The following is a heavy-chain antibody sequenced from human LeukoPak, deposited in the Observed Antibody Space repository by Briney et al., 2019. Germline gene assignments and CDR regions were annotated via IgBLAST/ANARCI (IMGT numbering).Heavy chain of an antibody. V-gene: IGHV4-4*07. Sequence: PSETLSLTCAVSGGSISSFYWSWIRQPAGKGLEWIGRIYISGSTNYNPSLKSRVTMSVDTSKNQFSLELSSVTAADTAVYYCASDRYDSTGYYGYWGQGTLVTVSS. CDR2: IYISGST. CDR1: GGSISSFY. J-gene: IGHJ4*02. D-gene: IGHD3-22*01. CDR3: ASDRYDSTGYYGY.